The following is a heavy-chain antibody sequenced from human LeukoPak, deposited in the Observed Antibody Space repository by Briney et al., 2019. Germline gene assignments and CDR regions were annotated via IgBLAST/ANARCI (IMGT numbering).Heavy chain of an antibody. V-gene: IGHV4-59*01. CDR2: IYYSGST. J-gene: IGHJ5*02. CDR3: ARLAYCGGDCRVPYNWFDP. D-gene: IGHD2-21*02. Sequence: PSETLSLTCTVSGGSISSYYWSWIRQPPGKGLEWIGHIYYSGSTNYNPSLKSRVTISVDTSKNQFSLKLSSVTAADTAVYYCARLAYCGGDCRVPYNWFDPWGQGTLVTVSS. CDR1: GGSISSYY.